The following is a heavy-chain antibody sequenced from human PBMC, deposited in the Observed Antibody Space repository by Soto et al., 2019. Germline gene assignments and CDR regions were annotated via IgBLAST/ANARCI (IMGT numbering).Heavy chain of an antibody. V-gene: IGHV1-18*04. J-gene: IGHJ4*02. CDR3: TRGPSNWPEDY. CDR1: GYTFTNYG. CDR2: ISAYNGDT. Sequence: QVQLVQSGAEVRKPGASVKVSCKTSGYTFTNYGISWVRQAPGQGLEWMGWISAYNGDTKYAQKFQGRITMTTESFTNTAYMDVRTLRSDDTAVYYCTRGPSNWPEDYWGQGTLVTVSS. D-gene: IGHD2-15*01.